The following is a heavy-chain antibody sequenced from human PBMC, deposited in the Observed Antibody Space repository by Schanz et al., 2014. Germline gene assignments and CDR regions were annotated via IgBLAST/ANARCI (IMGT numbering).Heavy chain of an antibody. CDR3: ARDRGHGDLPGDI. V-gene: IGHV4-31*03. J-gene: IGHJ3*02. CDR2: IYYSGST. Sequence: QVQLQESGPGLVKPSQTLSLTCTVSGGSISSGGYYWSWIRQHPGKGLEWIGYIYYSGSTYYNPSLKSRVTISLDTSKNQFSLNLSSATAADTAVYYCARDRGHGDLPGDIWGQGTMXTVSS. D-gene: IGHD4-17*01. CDR1: GGSISSGGYY.